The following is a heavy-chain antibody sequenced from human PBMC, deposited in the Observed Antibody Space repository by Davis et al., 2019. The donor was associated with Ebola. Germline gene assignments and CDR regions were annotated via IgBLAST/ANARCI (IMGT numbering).Heavy chain of an antibody. CDR1: GFTFSSYS. Sequence: GGSLRLSCAASGFTFSSYSMNWVRQAPGKGLEWVSSISSSSSYTNYADSVKGRFTISRDNAKNSLYLQMNSLRAEDTAVYYCARSVITYYYGMDVWGQGTTVTVSS. V-gene: IGHV3-21*01. D-gene: IGHD3-22*01. CDR2: ISSSSSYT. J-gene: IGHJ6*02. CDR3: ARSVITYYYGMDV.